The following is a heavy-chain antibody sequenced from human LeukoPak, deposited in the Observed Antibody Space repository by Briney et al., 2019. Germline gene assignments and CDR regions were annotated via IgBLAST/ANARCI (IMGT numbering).Heavy chain of an antibody. V-gene: IGHV3-48*04. CDR3: ARGGSRFGEYDY. J-gene: IGHJ4*02. CDR2: ISSGSDAI. Sequence: GGSLRLSCAASGFTFSNYGMNWVRQAPGKGLEWVSYISSGSDAIYYADSVKGRFSISRDNAKNSLYLQMNSLRAEDTALYYCARGGSRFGEYDYWGQGTLVTVSS. CDR1: GFTFSNYG. D-gene: IGHD3-10*01.